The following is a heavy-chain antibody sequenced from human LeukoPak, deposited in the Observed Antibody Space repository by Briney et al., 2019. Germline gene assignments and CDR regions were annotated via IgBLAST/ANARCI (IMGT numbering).Heavy chain of an antibody. D-gene: IGHD4-11*01. Sequence: PSETLSLTCTVSGGPINSGSYYWSWIRQPAGKGLEWIGHIYTSGSTNYNPSLKSRVTISVDTSKNQFSLKLSSVTAADTAVYYCARDRDVTGRSCFDPWGQGTLVTVSS. CDR3: ARDRDVTGRSCFDP. CDR1: GGPINSGSYY. CDR2: IYTSGST. V-gene: IGHV4-61*09. J-gene: IGHJ5*02.